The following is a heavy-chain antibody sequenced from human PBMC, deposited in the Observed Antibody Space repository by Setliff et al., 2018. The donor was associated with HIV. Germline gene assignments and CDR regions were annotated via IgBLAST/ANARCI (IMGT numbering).Heavy chain of an antibody. CDR2: INHSGST. CDR1: GGSFSGYY. CDR3: VASSSWSCRLNY. J-gene: IGHJ4*02. D-gene: IGHD2-2*01. Sequence: PSETLSLTCAVYGGSFSGYYWSWIRQPPGKGLEWIGEINHSGSTNYDPSLKSRLTISIDTSKKQFSLKLTSVTAADAAIYYCVASSSWSCRLNYWGQGTLVTVSS. V-gene: IGHV4-34*01.